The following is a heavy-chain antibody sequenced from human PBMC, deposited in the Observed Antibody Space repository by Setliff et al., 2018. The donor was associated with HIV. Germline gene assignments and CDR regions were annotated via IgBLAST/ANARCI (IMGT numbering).Heavy chain of an antibody. J-gene: IGHJ5*02. Sequence: SETLSLTCTVSGGSISSYYWDWIRQAPGKGLEWIGYIYYNGSTKYSPSFKSRVSISVDTSKNQFSLRLKSVTAADTAVYYCARLHTDYGSWYFEAWGPGTLGTFSP. CDR3: ARLHTDYGSWYFEA. CDR1: GGSISSYY. CDR2: IYYNGST. V-gene: IGHV4-59*01. D-gene: IGHD3-10*01.